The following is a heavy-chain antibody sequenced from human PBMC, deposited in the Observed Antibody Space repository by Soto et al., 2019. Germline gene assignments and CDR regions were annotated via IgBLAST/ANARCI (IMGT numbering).Heavy chain of an antibody. CDR3: ARGNDYGISGYSYYYYGMDV. J-gene: IGHJ6*02. CDR1: GYTFTSYA. Sequence: QVQLVQSGAEVKKPGASVKVSCKASGYTFTSYAMHWVRQAPGQRVEWMGWINAGNGNTKYSQKFQGRVTITRDKSASTAYMELSSLRSEDTAVYYCARGNDYGISGYSYYYYGMDVWGQGTTVTVSS. D-gene: IGHD3-22*01. V-gene: IGHV1-3*01. CDR2: INAGNGNT.